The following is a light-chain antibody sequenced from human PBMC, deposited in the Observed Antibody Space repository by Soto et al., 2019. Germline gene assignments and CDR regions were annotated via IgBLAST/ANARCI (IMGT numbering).Light chain of an antibody. CDR2: DVS. CDR3: SSYTTSSTIV. J-gene: IGLJ1*01. V-gene: IGLV2-14*01. CDR1: SSDVGGFNF. Sequence: QSALTQPASVSGSPGQSITISCTGTSSDVGGFNFVSWYQQPPGKAPKLMIYDVSHRPSGVSNRSSGSKSGNTASLTISGLQAEDEGDYYCSSYTTSSTIVFGT.